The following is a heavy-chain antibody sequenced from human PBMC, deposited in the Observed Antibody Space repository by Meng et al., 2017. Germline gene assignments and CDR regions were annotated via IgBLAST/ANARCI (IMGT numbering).Heavy chain of an antibody. Sequence: QVQLVRSGGEVKKPGASVKVSCKASGYTFTSYYMHWVRQAPGQGLEWMGIINPSGGSTSYAQKFQGRVTMTRDTSTSTVYMELSSLRSEDTAVYYCARTNCSGGSCYSFHFDYWGQGTLVTVSS. CDR1: GYTFTSYY. V-gene: IGHV1-46*01. D-gene: IGHD2-15*01. J-gene: IGHJ4*02. CDR2: INPSGGST. CDR3: ARTNCSGGSCYSFHFDY.